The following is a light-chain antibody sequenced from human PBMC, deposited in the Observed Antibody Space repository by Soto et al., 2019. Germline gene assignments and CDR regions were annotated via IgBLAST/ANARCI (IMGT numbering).Light chain of an antibody. CDR3: SSYRSSSPLVV. V-gene: IGLV2-14*03. CDR1: ISDIGDYNY. J-gene: IGLJ2*01. Sequence: QLVLTQPASVSGSPGQSITISCTGTISDIGDYNYVSWYQQHPGKAPKLMIYDVSNRPSGVSNRFSGSKSGYTASLTISGRQPEDEADYYCSSYRSSSPLVVFGGGTKLTVL. CDR2: DVS.